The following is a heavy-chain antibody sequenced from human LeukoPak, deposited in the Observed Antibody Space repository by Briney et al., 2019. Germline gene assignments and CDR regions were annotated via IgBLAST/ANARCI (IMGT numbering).Heavy chain of an antibody. CDR3: ARDPGYGGNSGSLRYYYYGMDV. CDR2: IIPIFGTA. Sequence: ASVKVSCKASGGTFSSYAISWVRQAPGLGLEWMGGIIPIFGTANYAQKFQGRVTITADESTSTAYMELSSLRSEDTAVYYCARDPGYGGNSGSLRYYYYGMDVWGQGTTVTVSS. CDR1: GGTFSSYA. V-gene: IGHV1-69*13. J-gene: IGHJ6*02. D-gene: IGHD4-23*01.